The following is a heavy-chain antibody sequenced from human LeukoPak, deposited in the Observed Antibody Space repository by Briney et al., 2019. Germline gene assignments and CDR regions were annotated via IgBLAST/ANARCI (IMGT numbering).Heavy chain of an antibody. Sequence: GASVKVSCKASGDTFTSYDINWVRQATGQGLEWMGWMNPNSGNTGYAQKFQGRVTMTRNTSISTAYMELSSLRSEDTAVYYCARGGSDSWSGYFEANWFDPWGQGTLVTVSS. CDR1: GDTFTSYD. CDR2: MNPNSGNT. CDR3: ARGGSDSWSGYFEANWFDP. J-gene: IGHJ5*02. D-gene: IGHD3-3*01. V-gene: IGHV1-8*01.